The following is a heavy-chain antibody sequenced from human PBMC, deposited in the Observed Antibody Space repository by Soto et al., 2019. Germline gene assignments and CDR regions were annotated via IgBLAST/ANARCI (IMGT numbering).Heavy chain of an antibody. CDR2: IIPILGTA. Sequence: ASVKVSCKASGGTFSSYAISWVRQAPGQGLEWMGGIIPILGTANYAQKFQGRVTITADESTSTAYMELSSLRSEDTAVYYCARGGAGIAAAGPYYWGQGTLVTVSS. D-gene: IGHD6-13*01. CDR1: GGTFSSYA. CDR3: ARGGAGIAAAGPYY. V-gene: IGHV1-69*13. J-gene: IGHJ4*02.